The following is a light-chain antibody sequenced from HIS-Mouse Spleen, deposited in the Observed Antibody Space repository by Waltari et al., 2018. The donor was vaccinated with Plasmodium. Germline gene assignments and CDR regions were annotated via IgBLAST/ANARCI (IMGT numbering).Light chain of an antibody. CDR1: QGISSY. CDR3: QQYYSYLLT. J-gene: IGKJ4*01. V-gene: IGKV1-8*01. Sequence: AIRMTQSPSSFSASTGDRVTITCRASQGISSYLAWYQQKPGKAPELLIYAASTLQSGVPSRFSGSGSGTDVTLTIICLQSEDFATYYCQQYYSYLLTFGGGTKVEIK. CDR2: AAS.